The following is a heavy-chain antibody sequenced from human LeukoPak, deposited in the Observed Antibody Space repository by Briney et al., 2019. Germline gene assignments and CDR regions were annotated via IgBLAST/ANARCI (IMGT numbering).Heavy chain of an antibody. V-gene: IGHV4-30-2*01. CDR2: MYDTGST. J-gene: IGHJ4*02. Sequence: SETLSLTCAVSGGSVTSGGYYWSWIRQPPGKGREWIGYMYDTGSTYYNPSLKSRVTISVDRSKNQFSLKVNSVIAADTAVYYCARATDYDSWSGYFDYWGQGTQVTVSS. CDR1: GGSVTSGGYY. D-gene: IGHD3-3*01. CDR3: ARATDYDSWSGYFDY.